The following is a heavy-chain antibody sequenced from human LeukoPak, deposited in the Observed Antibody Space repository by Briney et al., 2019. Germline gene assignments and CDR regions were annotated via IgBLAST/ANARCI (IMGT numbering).Heavy chain of an antibody. Sequence: GGSLRLSCAAPGFTFSDYNMNWVRQAPGKGLEWVSSISSSSIYIYYSDSVKGRFIISRDNSRNTVILEMNTLRTEDTAVYFCAAFITTKLDYWGQGILVTVSS. CDR3: AAFITTKLDY. V-gene: IGHV3-21*01. CDR2: ISSSSIYI. D-gene: IGHD3-22*01. CDR1: GFTFSDYN. J-gene: IGHJ4*02.